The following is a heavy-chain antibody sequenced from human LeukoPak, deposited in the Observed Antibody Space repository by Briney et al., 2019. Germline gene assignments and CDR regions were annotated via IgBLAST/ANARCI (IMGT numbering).Heavy chain of an antibody. V-gene: IGHV3-7*03. Sequence: GGSLRLSCAASGFTFSNYWMSWVRQAPGEGLWWVANIKVDGGEKSYVDSVNGRFTISRDNAKNSLYLQMNSLRAEDTAVYYCARVSAGDYPDYWGQGTLVTVSS. CDR2: IKVDGGEK. CDR3: ARVSAGDYPDY. J-gene: IGHJ4*02. CDR1: GFTFSNYW. D-gene: IGHD7-27*01.